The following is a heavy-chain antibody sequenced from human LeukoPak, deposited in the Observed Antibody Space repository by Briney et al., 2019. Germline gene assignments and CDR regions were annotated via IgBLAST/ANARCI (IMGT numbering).Heavy chain of an antibody. V-gene: IGHV3-21*01. CDR2: IGSSSSYI. CDR1: GFTFSSYS. Sequence: KSGGSLRLSCAASGFTFSSYSMNWVRQAPGKGLEWVSSIGSSSSYIYYADSVKGRFTISRDNAKNSLYLQMNSLRAEDTAVYYCARPLSGYSSSLGYWGQGTLVTVSS. J-gene: IGHJ4*02. CDR3: ARPLSGYSSSLGY. D-gene: IGHD6-6*01.